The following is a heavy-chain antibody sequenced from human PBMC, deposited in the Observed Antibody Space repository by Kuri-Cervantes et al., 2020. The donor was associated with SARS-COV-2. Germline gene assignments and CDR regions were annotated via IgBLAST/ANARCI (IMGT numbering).Heavy chain of an antibody. CDR1: GFTFDDYG. V-gene: IGHV3-20*04. J-gene: IGHJ4*02. D-gene: IGHD3-3*01. CDR2: INWNGGST. CDR3: ARGFLEWLDY. Sequence: GESLKISCAASGFTFDDYGTSWVRQAPGKGLEWVSGINWNGGSTGYADSVKGRFTISRDNAKNSLYLQMNSLRAEDTAVYYCARGFLEWLDYWGQGTLVTVSS.